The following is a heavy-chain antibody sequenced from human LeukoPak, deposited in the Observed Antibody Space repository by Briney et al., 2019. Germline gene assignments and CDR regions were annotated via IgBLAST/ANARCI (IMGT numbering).Heavy chain of an antibody. CDR2: INGYNGNT. Sequence: GASVKVSCKASGYTFTSFGITWVRQAPGQGLEWMGWINGYNGNTNYAQNLQGRVTMTTDASTSTAYMELGTLRSDDTAVYYCARAVTGHSSSWYNWFDPWGQGTLVTVSS. CDR1: GYTFTSFG. J-gene: IGHJ5*02. D-gene: IGHD6-13*01. V-gene: IGHV1-18*01. CDR3: ARAVTGHSSSWYNWFDP.